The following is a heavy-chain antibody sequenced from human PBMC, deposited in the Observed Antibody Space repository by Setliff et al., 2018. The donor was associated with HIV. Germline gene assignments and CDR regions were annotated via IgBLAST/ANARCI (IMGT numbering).Heavy chain of an antibody. Sequence: PSETLSLTCAVYGGSFSGYYWSWIRQPPGRGLEWIGEINHGGTANYNPSLKSRVTMSVDTSKNHLSLKVTSTTAADTAVYYCVRPRGDYGDDGMYFDYWGQGTLVTVSS. D-gene: IGHD4-17*01. CDR1: GGSFSGYY. V-gene: IGHV4-34*01. CDR2: INHGGTA. J-gene: IGHJ4*02. CDR3: VRPRGDYGDDGMYFDY.